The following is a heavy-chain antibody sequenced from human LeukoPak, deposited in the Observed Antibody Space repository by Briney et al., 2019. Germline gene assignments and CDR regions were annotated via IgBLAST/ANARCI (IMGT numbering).Heavy chain of an antibody. V-gene: IGHV4-59*01. Sequence: PSETLSLTCTVSGGSISSYYLSWIRQPAGKGLEWIGYIYYSGSTNYNPSLKSRVTISVDTSKNQFSLKLSSVTAADTAVYYCARGRGELLNGWGQGTLVTVSS. CDR2: IYYSGST. CDR1: GGSISSYY. J-gene: IGHJ4*02. D-gene: IGHD3-10*01. CDR3: ARGRGELLNG.